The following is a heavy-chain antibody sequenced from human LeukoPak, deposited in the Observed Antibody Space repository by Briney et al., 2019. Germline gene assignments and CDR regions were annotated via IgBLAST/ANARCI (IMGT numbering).Heavy chain of an antibody. CDR2: GDYSGGT. Sequence: SETLSLTCTVSGDSFTSVTDYWAWIRQPPGKGLEWIATGDYSGGTYYNPSLESRVAISADMSKNQISLKLTSVTGADTAVYYCAGERGEEYSSGWYKTNFFDNWGQGIRVTVSS. CDR1: GDSFTSVTDY. D-gene: IGHD6-19*01. V-gene: IGHV4-39*07. J-gene: IGHJ4*02. CDR3: AGERGEEYSSGWYKTNFFDN.